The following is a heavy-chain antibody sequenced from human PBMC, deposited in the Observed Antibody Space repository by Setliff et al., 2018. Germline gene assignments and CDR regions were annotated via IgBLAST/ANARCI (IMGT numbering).Heavy chain of an antibody. V-gene: IGHV4-39*01. D-gene: IGHD3-22*01. Sequence: ASETLSLTCTVSAGSISSSSYYWGWIRQPPGKGLEWIATIHYSGSTYYNPSLKSRVTTSVDTSKNQFSLKLSSVTASDTAVYYCARQGRKSDSRGYYYWTDFDYWGQGALVTVSS. CDR1: AGSISSSSYY. CDR3: ARQGRKSDSRGYYYWTDFDY. J-gene: IGHJ4*02. CDR2: IHYSGST.